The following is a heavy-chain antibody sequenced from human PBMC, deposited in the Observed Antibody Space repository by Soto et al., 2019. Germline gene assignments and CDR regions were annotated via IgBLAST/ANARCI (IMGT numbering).Heavy chain of an antibody. V-gene: IGHV4-4*07. Sequence: SETLSLTCTVSGGSLSSYHWSWIRQPAGKGLEWIGRIDTSGSTNYNPSLKSRVIMSVDTSKNQFSLKVTSVTAADTAVYYCARDLNDDFWGERDKDFDPWGQGILVTVSS. CDR1: GGSLSSYH. J-gene: IGHJ5*02. CDR2: IDTSGST. D-gene: IGHD3-3*01. CDR3: ARDLNDDFWGERDKDFDP.